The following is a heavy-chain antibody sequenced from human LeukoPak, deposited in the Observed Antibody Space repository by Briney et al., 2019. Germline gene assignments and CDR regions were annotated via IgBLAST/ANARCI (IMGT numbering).Heavy chain of an antibody. CDR3: ARGDTSLDAFDI. D-gene: IGHD2-21*01. CDR2: IYYSGST. J-gene: IGHJ3*02. V-gene: IGHV4-31*03. Sequence: PSGTLSLTCTVSGGSISSGGYYWSWIRQHPGKGLEWIGYIYYSGSTYYNPSLKSRVTISVDTSKNQFSLKLSSVTAADTAVYYCARGDTSLDAFDIWGQGTMVTVSS. CDR1: GGSISSGGYY.